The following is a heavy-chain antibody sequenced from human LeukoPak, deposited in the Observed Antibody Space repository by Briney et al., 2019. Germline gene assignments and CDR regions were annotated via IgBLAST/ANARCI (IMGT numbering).Heavy chain of an antibody. Sequence: PSETPSVTCAVSGGSICSYYWSWIWQPPGRGVGWVCYIYYSVSTNYHPSLKNRVTISIDTSKNQLSLKLSSVTAADTAVYYCASSGTMVRGVIIYWGQGTLVTVSS. V-gene: IGHV4-59*01. CDR2: IYYSVST. CDR3: ASSGTMVRGVIIY. CDR1: GGSICSYY. J-gene: IGHJ4*02. D-gene: IGHD3-10*01.